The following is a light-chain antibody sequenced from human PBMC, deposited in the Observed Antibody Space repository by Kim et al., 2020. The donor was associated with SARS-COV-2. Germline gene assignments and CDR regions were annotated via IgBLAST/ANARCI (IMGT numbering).Light chain of an antibody. CDR1: RIGSES. J-gene: IGLJ2*01. CDR3: QVWDSSIDHRVV. CDR2: YDS. Sequence: GNAGQGSWRGSRIGSESVSWYQQESGQAPVPVISYDSDRPSGHPERFSGSSSGNTATLTISRVEAGDEADYYCQVWDSSIDHRVVFGGGTQLNVL. V-gene: IGLV3-21*04.